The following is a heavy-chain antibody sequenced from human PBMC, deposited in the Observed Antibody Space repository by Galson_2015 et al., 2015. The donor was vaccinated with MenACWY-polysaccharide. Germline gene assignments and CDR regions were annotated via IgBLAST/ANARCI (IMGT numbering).Heavy chain of an antibody. CDR2: INSDGSSA. Sequence: SLRLSCAASGFSISTYWMHWVRQVPGKGLMWVSRINSDGSSATYADPVRGRLTFSRDNAKNTVYLQLNSLRVEDTAVYYCARGHYDLWSGYRHYYFGLDVWGQGTTVTVSS. D-gene: IGHD3-3*01. J-gene: IGHJ6*01. CDR3: ARGHYDLWSGYRHYYFGLDV. V-gene: IGHV3-74*03. CDR1: GFSISTYW.